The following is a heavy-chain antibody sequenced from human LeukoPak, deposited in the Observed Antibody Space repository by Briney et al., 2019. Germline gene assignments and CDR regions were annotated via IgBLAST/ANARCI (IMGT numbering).Heavy chain of an antibody. CDR3: ASQYSSSWYFFDY. J-gene: IGHJ4*02. D-gene: IGHD6-13*01. V-gene: IGHV4-39*01. CDR2: IYYSGST. Sequence: PGGSLRLSCAASGFTFSSYWMSWVRQAPGKGLEWIGSIYYSGSTYYNPSLKSRVTISVDTSKNQFSLKLSSVTAADTAVYYCASQYSSSWYFFDYWGQGTLVTVSS. CDR1: GFTFSSYW.